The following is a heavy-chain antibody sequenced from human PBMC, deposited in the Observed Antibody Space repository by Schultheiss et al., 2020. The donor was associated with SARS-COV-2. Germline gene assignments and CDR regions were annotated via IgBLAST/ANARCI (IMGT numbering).Heavy chain of an antibody. D-gene: IGHD5-24*01. J-gene: IGHJ5*02. CDR3: ARDKVMRWLQLPSWFDP. CDR1: GGSISSSSYY. V-gene: IGHV4-39*07. Sequence: SETLSLTCTVSGGSISSSSYYWGWIRQPPGKGLEWIGSIYYSGSTYYNPSLKSRVTISVDTSKNQFSLKLSSVTAADTAVYYCARDKVMRWLQLPSWFDPWGQGTLVTVSS. CDR2: IYYSGST.